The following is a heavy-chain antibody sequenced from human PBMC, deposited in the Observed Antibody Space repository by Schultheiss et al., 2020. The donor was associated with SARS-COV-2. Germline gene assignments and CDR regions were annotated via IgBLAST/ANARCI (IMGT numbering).Heavy chain of an antibody. Sequence: LSLTCAASGFTFNNYSMNWVRQAPGKGLEWVSSIGRTPSNLYYADSVQGRFTISRDNTKNSLYLHMNSLRVDDTAVYYCARGTARGELLPFDCWGLGTLVTVSS. V-gene: IGHV3-21*01. D-gene: IGHD1-26*01. CDR3: ARGTARGELLPFDC. CDR2: IGRTPSNL. J-gene: IGHJ4*02. CDR1: GFTFNNYS.